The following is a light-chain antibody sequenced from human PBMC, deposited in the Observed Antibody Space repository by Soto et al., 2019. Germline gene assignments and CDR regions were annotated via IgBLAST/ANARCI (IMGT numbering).Light chain of an antibody. Sequence: EVVFTQSPSTLSVSPWERVTLSCRASQSVNTNLAWYQQKPGQAPRLLIYGASARATSIPARFSGSGTGMELKLSVGRLEYEDFAIYYCQLYPIRPHVACGPGKRL. V-gene: IGKV3-15*01. CDR3: QLYPIRPHVA. J-gene: IGKJ5*01. CDR1: QSVNTN. CDR2: GAS.